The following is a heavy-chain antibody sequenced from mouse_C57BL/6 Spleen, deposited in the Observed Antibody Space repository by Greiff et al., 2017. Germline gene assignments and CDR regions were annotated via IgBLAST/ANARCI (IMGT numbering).Heavy chain of an antibody. CDR1: GFTFSDYG. Sequence: EVMLVESGGGLVQPGGSLKLSCAASGFTFSDYGMAWVRQAPRKGPEWVAFISNLAYSIYYADTVTGRFTISRENAKNTLYLEMSSLRSEDTAMYYCARHDTTVGYAMDYWGQGTSVTVSS. CDR3: ARHDTTVGYAMDY. D-gene: IGHD1-1*01. CDR2: ISNLAYSI. J-gene: IGHJ4*01. V-gene: IGHV5-15*01.